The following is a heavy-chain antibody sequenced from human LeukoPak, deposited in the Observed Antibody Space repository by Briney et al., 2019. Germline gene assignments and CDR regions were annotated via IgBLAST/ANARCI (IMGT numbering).Heavy chain of an antibody. CDR3: AKGAGGSSWYNY. CDR1: GFTFSSYS. J-gene: IGHJ4*02. Sequence: GGSLRLSCAASGFTFSSYSMTWVRQAPGKGLEWVSSISSSSSYIYYADSVKGRFTISRDNAKNSLYLQMNSLRAEDTALYYCAKGAGGSSWYNYWGQGTLVTVSS. D-gene: IGHD6-13*01. V-gene: IGHV3-21*04. CDR2: ISSSSSYI.